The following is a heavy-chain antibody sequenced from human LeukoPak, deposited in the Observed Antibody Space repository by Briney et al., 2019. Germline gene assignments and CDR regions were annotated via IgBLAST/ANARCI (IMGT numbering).Heavy chain of an antibody. D-gene: IGHD1-26*01. V-gene: IGHV3-7*01. Sequence: PGGSLRLSCAASGFTFSSYWMSWVRQAPGKGLEWVANIKEDESEKYYVDSVKGRFTISRDNAKNSLYLQMNSLRAEDTAVYYCARSSSGSGGYYMDVWGKGTTVTVSS. CDR2: IKEDESEK. CDR1: GFTFSSYW. J-gene: IGHJ6*03. CDR3: ARSSSGSGGYYMDV.